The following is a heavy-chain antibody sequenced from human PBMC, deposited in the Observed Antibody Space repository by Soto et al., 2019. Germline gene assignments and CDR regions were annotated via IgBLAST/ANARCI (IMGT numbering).Heavy chain of an antibody. CDR3: ARDRYSSSSGKGYGMDV. CDR1: GYTFTSYG. D-gene: IGHD6-6*01. V-gene: IGHV1-18*01. J-gene: IGHJ6*02. CDR2: ISAYNGNT. Sequence: ASVKVSCKASGYTFTSYGISWVRQAPGQGLEWMGWISAYNGNTNYAQKLQGRVTMTTDTSTSTAYMELRSLRSDDTAVYYCARDRYSSSSGKGYGMDVWGQGTTVTVS.